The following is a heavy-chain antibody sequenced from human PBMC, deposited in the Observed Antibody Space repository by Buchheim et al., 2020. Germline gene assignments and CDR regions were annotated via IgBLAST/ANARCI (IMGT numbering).Heavy chain of an antibody. CDR3: ARQVRSMVRGPKGGSFDY. CDR2: INHSGST. CDR1: GGSFSGYY. D-gene: IGHD3-10*01. V-gene: IGHV4-34*01. Sequence: QVQLQQWGAGLLKPSETLSLTCAVYGGSFSGYYWSWIRQPPGKGLEWIGEINHSGSTNYNPSLKSRVTISVDTSKNPFSLKLSSVTAADTAVYYCARQVRSMVRGPKGGSFDYWGQGTL. J-gene: IGHJ4*02.